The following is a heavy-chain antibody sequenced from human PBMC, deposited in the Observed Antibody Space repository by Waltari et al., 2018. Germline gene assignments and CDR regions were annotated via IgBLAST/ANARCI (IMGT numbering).Heavy chain of an antibody. CDR3: DRGTSSGSYEDH. Sequence: WVRQASVKGLEWVGHNRSKANRDATAYAASVKGRFTISRDDSKNTAYLQMDSLKTEDTVVYYCDRGTSSGSYEDHWGQGTLVTLSS. D-gene: IGHD1-26*01. CDR2: NRSKANRDAT. V-gene: IGHV3-73*01. J-gene: IGHJ4*02.